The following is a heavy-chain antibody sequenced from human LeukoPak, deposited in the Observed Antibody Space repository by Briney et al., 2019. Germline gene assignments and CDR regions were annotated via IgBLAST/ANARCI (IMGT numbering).Heavy chain of an antibody. V-gene: IGHV3-15*07. CDR3: ARESDFGETPDY. Sequence: GGSLRLSCAASGFTFSNAWMNWVRQAPGKGLEWVGRIKSKTDGGTTDYAAPVKGRFTISRDDSKNTLYLQMNSLRAEDTAVYYCARESDFGETPDYWGQGTLVTVSS. CDR2: IKSKTDGGTT. D-gene: IGHD3-3*01. CDR1: GFTFSNAW. J-gene: IGHJ4*02.